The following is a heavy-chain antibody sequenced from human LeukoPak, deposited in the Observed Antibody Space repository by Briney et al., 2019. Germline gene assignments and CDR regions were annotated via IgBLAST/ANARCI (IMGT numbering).Heavy chain of an antibody. CDR1: GFTFDDYA. D-gene: IGHD6-13*01. CDR2: ISGDGGST. Sequence: GGSLRLSCAASGFTFDDYAMHWVRQAPRKGLEWVSLISGDGGSTYYADSVKGRFTISRDNSKNSLYLQMNGLRTEDTALYYCAKGIAAAGYFDYWGQGTLVTVSS. CDR3: AKGIAAAGYFDY. J-gene: IGHJ4*02. V-gene: IGHV3-43*02.